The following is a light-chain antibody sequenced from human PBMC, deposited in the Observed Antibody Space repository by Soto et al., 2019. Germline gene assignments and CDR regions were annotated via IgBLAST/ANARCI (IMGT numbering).Light chain of an antibody. J-gene: IGKJ2*01. CDR3: QQYNSYSRMYT. Sequence: DIQMTQSPSTLSASVGDRVTITCRASQSISTWLAWYQQKPGKAHKVLIYKASSLESGVPSRFTGSGSGTEFTLTISSLQPDDFATYYCQQYNSYSRMYTFGQGTKLEIK. CDR1: QSISTW. CDR2: KAS. V-gene: IGKV1-5*03.